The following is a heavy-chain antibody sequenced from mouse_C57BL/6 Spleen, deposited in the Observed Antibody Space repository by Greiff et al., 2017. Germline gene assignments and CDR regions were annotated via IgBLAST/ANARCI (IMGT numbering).Heavy chain of an antibody. V-gene: IGHV5-16*01. CDR1: GFTFSDYY. Sequence: EVQVVESEGGLVQPGSSMKLSCTASGFTFSDYYMAWVRQVPEKGLEWVANINYDGSSTYYLDALKSRFIISRDNAKNILYLQMSSLKSEDTATYYCARYSNSFDYWGQGTTLTVSS. D-gene: IGHD2-5*01. CDR2: INYDGSST. CDR3: ARYSNSFDY. J-gene: IGHJ2*01.